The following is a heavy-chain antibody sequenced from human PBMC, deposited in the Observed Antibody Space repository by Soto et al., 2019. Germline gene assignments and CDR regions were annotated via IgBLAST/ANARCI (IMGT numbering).Heavy chain of an antibody. Sequence: QVQLVESGGGVVQPGRSLRLSCAASGFTFSSYAMHWVRQAPGKGLEWVAVISYDGSNKYYADSVKGRFTISRDNSKNTLYLQMNSLRVEDTAVYYCARDLDTAMVTVDYWGQGTLVTVSS. J-gene: IGHJ4*02. D-gene: IGHD5-18*01. CDR1: GFTFSSYA. CDR2: ISYDGSNK. CDR3: ARDLDTAMVTVDY. V-gene: IGHV3-30-3*01.